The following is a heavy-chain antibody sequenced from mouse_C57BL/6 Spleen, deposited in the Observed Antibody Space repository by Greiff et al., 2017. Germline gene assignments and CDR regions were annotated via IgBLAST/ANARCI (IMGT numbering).Heavy chain of an antibody. CDR2: IDPANGNT. V-gene: IGHV14-3*01. CDR1: GFNIKNTY. D-gene: IGHD1-1*01. CDR3: ASNYYGSSYGWYFDV. Sequence: VQLKQSVAELVRPGASVKLSCTASGFNIKNTYMHWVKQRPEQGLEWIGRIDPANGNTKYAPKFQGKATITADPSSNTAYLQLSSLTSEDTAIYYCASNYYGSSYGWYFDVWGTGTTVTVSS. J-gene: IGHJ1*03.